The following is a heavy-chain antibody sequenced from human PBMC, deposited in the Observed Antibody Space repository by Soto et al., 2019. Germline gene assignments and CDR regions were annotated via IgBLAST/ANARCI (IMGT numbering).Heavy chain of an antibody. J-gene: IGHJ6*03. Sequence: GGSLRLSCAASGFTFSSYSMNWVRQAPGKGLEWVSYISSSSSTIYYADSVKGRFTISRDNAKNSLYLQMNSLRAEDTAVYYCARDSYCSGGSCYYLDYYYYMDVWGKGTTVTVSS. CDR1: GFTFSSYS. V-gene: IGHV3-48*01. CDR2: ISSSSSTI. D-gene: IGHD2-15*01. CDR3: ARDSYCSGGSCYYLDYYYYMDV.